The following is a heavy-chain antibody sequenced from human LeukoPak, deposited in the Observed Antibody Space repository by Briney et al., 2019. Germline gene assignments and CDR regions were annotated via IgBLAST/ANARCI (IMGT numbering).Heavy chain of an antibody. Sequence: GGSLRLSCAASGFTFSNAWMSWVRQAPGKGLEWVGRIKSKTDGGTTDDAAPVKGRFTISRDDSKNTLYLQMNSLKTEDTAVFYCTTMGCSGGSCYSDYYYYGMDVWGQGTTVTVSS. CDR2: IKSKTDGGTT. V-gene: IGHV3-15*01. J-gene: IGHJ6*02. CDR1: GFTFSNAW. D-gene: IGHD2-15*01. CDR3: TTMGCSGGSCYSDYYYYGMDV.